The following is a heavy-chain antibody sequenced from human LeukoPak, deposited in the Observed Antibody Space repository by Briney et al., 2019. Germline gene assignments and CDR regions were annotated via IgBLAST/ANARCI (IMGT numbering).Heavy chain of an antibody. D-gene: IGHD2-2*01. CDR2: ISGSGGST. V-gene: IGHV3-23*01. J-gene: IGHJ4*02. CDR3: ASQDIVVVPAAMGQTGYFDY. Sequence: GGSLRLSCAASGFTFSSYAMSWVRQAPGKGLEWVSAISGSGGSTYYADSVEGRFTISRDNSKNTLYLQMNSLRAEDTAVYYCASQDIVVVPAAMGQTGYFDYWGQGTLVTVSS. CDR1: GFTFSSYA.